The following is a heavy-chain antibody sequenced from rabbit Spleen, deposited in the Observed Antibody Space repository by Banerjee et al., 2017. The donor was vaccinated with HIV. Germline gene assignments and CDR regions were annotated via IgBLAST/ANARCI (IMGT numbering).Heavy chain of an antibody. V-gene: IGHV1S7*01. J-gene: IGHJ4*01. Sequence: IYTGRGGTDYANWVNGRFTISSDNAQYTVDLQMNSLTAADTATYFCARDSGSNPYIDVYFNLWGPGTLVTVS. D-gene: IGHD4-2*01. CDR2: IYTGRGGT. CDR3: ARDSGSNPYIDVYFNL.